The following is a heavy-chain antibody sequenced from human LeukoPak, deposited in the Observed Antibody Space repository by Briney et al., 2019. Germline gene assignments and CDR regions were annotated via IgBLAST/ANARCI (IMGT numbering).Heavy chain of an antibody. CDR1: GGTFSSYA. CDR3: ARDPDFWSGYYSRFDP. CDR2: IIHIFGTA. V-gene: IGHV1-69*13. J-gene: IGHJ5*02. D-gene: IGHD3-3*01. Sequence: SVKVSCKASGGTFSSYAISWVRQAPGQGLEWMGGIIHIFGTANYAQKFQGRVTITADESTSTAYMELSSLRSEDTAVYYCARDPDFWSGYYSRFDPWGQGTLVTVSS.